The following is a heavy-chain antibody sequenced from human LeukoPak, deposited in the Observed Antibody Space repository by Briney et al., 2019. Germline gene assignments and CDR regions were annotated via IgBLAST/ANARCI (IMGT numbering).Heavy chain of an antibody. CDR1: GFTFSTYW. Sequence: PGGSLRLSCAASGFTFSTYWMTWVRQAPGKGLEWVANMRQDGSEKYYVDSVKGRFTISRDNAKNSLYLQMNSLRVEDTAVYYCVRESGSYYYDSSASAIDYWGQGTLVTVSS. CDR2: MRQDGSEK. D-gene: IGHD3-22*01. CDR3: VRESGSYYYDSSASAIDY. J-gene: IGHJ4*02. V-gene: IGHV3-7*01.